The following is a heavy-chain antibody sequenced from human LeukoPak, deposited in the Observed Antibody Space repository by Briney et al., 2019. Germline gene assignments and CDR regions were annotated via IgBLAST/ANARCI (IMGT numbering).Heavy chain of an antibody. V-gene: IGHV1-2*06. D-gene: IGHD6-13*01. Sequence: GASVKVSCKASGYTFTGYYMHWVRQAPGQGLEWMGRINPNSGGTNYAQKFQGRVTMTRVTSISTACTELSRLRSDDTAVYYCARDLAAAGPGRGDYWGQGTLVTVSS. CDR2: INPNSGGT. CDR3: ARDLAAAGPGRGDY. J-gene: IGHJ4*02. CDR1: GYTFTGYY.